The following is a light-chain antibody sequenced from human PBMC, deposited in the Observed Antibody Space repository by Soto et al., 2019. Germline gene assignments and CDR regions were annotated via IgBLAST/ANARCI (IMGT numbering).Light chain of an antibody. J-gene: IGKJ1*01. CDR1: QDISNY. CDR3: QPYDTTPWT. CDR2: DAS. V-gene: IGKV1-33*01. Sequence: DIQMTQSPSSLSASVGDRVTITCQASQDISNYLNWYQQKPGKAPKLLIYDASNLETGVPSRFSESGSGTDFTSPITSLQPEDIASSYCQPYDTTPWTYGQGTQSDI.